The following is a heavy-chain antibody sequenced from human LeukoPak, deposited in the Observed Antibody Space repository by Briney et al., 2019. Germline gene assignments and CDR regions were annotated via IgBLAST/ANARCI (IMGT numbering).Heavy chain of an antibody. CDR2: IIGSGSTT. CDR3: VRDRGGAYSGDNLFDP. Sequence: PGGSLRLSCAASGFTFSSHEMNWVRQAPGKGLEWLSYIIGSGSTTQYADSVRDRFTISRDNDKNAVYLQMNSLRADDTAIYYCVRDRGGAYSGDNLFDPWGQGTLVTVSS. D-gene: IGHD2-21*01. V-gene: IGHV3-48*03. J-gene: IGHJ5*02. CDR1: GFTFSSHE.